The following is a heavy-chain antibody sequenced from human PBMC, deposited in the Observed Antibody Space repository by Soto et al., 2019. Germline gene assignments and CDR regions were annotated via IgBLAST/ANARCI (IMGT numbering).Heavy chain of an antibody. V-gene: IGHV3-33*01. CDR2: IWYDGSNK. D-gene: IGHD6-13*01. CDR3: ARVWRGAAVPDY. CDR1: GFTFSSYG. J-gene: IGHJ4*02. Sequence: PGGFLRLSCAASGFTFSSYGTHWVRQAPGKGLEWVAVIWYDGSNKYYADSVKGRFTISRDNSKNTLYLQMNSLRAEDTAVYYCARVWRGAAVPDYWGQGTLVTVSS.